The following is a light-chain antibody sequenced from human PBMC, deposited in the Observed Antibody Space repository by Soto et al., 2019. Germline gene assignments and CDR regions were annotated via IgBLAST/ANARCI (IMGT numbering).Light chain of an antibody. CDR3: QQYGASPPYT. Sequence: EIVLTQSPGXLXXXXXEXXXLSXRAIQSVSSDYLAWYQQRPGQAPRLLIYAASSRATGIPDRFSGSGSGTDFTLTISRLEPEDSAVYYCQQYGASPPYTFGQGTKVDIK. CDR1: QSVSSDY. CDR2: AAS. V-gene: IGKV3-20*01. J-gene: IGKJ2*01.